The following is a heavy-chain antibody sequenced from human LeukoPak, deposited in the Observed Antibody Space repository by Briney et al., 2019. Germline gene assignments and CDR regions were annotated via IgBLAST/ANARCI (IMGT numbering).Heavy chain of an antibody. D-gene: IGHD3-22*01. CDR2: ISGSGGST. J-gene: IGHJ4*02. V-gene: IGHV3-23*01. Sequence: GGSLRLSCAASGFTFSTYAMSWVRQAPGKGLEWVSAISGSGGSTFYADSVKGRFTISRDNSKNTLYLQMNSLRAEDTALYYCAKDLPRTYYDSSGYSFDHWGQGTLVTVSS. CDR1: GFTFSTYA. CDR3: AKDLPRTYYDSSGYSFDH.